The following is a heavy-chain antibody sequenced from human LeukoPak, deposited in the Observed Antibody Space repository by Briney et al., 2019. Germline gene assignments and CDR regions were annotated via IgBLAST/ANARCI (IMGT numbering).Heavy chain of an antibody. D-gene: IGHD3-22*01. V-gene: IGHV1-69*13. CDR1: GGTFSSYA. CDR3: ARVQTLKYYYDSSGYYPRYYFDY. Sequence: SVKVSCKASGGTFSSYAISWVRQAPGQGLEWMGGIIPIFGTANYAQKFQGRVTITADESTSTAYMELSSLRSEDTAVYYCARVQTLKYYYDSSGYYPRYYFDYWGQGTLVTVSS. CDR2: IIPIFGTA. J-gene: IGHJ4*02.